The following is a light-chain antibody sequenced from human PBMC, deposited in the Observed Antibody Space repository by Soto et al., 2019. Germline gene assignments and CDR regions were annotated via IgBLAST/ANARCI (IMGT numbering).Light chain of an antibody. CDR1: SSDVGSYNL. Sequence: QAASVSGSPGQSITISCTGTSSDVGSYNLVSWYQQHPGKAPKLMIYEGSKRPSGVSNRFSGSKSGNTASLTISGLQAEDEADYYCCSYAGSSISYVFGTGTKVTVL. J-gene: IGLJ1*01. CDR2: EGS. V-gene: IGLV2-23*01. CDR3: CSYAGSSISYV.